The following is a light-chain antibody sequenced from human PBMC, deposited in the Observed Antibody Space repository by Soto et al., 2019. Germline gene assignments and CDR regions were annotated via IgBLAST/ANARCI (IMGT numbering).Light chain of an antibody. Sequence: EIMMTQSPGTLSVSPGEGATRSCTASQSVNINLAWYQQKPGQPPRLLLYGTSTRATGIPVRFRGSGSGADLTLSISSLRSEDSAVYYCYQYNSWPQRTLGPATKVYI. CDR1: QSVNIN. V-gene: IGKV3-15*01. CDR2: GTS. CDR3: YQYNSWPQRT. J-gene: IGKJ3*01.